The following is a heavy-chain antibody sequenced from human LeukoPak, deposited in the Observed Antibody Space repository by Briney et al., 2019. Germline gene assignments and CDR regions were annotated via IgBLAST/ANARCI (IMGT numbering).Heavy chain of an antibody. D-gene: IGHD2-15*01. CDR2: INHSGST. CDR3: ARGAMAAATPLGY. J-gene: IGHJ4*02. V-gene: IGHV4-34*01. CDR1: GGSFSGYY. Sequence: PSETLSLTCAVYGGSFSGYYWSWIRQPPGKGLEWIGEINHSGSTNYNPSLKSRVTISVDTSKNQFSLKLSSVTAADTAVYYCARGAMAAATPLGYWGQGTLVTVSS.